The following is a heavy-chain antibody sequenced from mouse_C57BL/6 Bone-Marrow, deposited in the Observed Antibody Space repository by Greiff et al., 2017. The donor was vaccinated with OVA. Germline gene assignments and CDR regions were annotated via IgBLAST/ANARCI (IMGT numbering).Heavy chain of an antibody. D-gene: IGHD3-2*02. CDR3: SKTAQASYYFDY. Sequence: QVQLQQSDAELVKPGASVKISCKVSGYSFTDHTIHWMKQRPEQGLEWIGYIYPRDGSTTYNEKFKGKATLTADKSSSTAYMQLNSLTSEDSAVYFCSKTAQASYYFDYWGKGTTLTVSS. J-gene: IGHJ2*01. CDR1: GYSFTDHT. V-gene: IGHV1-78*01. CDR2: IYPRDGST.